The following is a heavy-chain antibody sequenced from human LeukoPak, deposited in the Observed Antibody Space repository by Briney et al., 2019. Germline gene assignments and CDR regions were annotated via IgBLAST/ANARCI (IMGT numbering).Heavy chain of an antibody. V-gene: IGHV3-30-3*01. CDR2: ISYDGSNK. J-gene: IGHJ3*02. D-gene: IGHD4-17*01. CDR3: ARPATEIYGSDAFDI. Sequence: PGRSLRLPCAASGFTFSSYAMHWVRQAPGKGLEWVAVISYDGSNKYYADSVKGRFTISRDNSKNTLYLQMNSLRAEDTAVYYCARPATEIYGSDAFDIWGQGTMVTVSS. CDR1: GFTFSSYA.